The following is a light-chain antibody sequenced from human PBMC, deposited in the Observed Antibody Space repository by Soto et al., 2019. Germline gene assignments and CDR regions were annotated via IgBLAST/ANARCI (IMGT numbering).Light chain of an antibody. CDR1: QSVGTNF. Sequence: EIVLTQSPGTLSLSPGERATLSCRASQSVGTNFLGWYQQKPGQAPRLLIYGVSSRATGIPDRFSGSGSGTDFTLTISRLEPEDFAVYYCQQFGSSLYTFGQGTKLEIK. CDR3: QQFGSSLYT. V-gene: IGKV3-20*01. J-gene: IGKJ2*01. CDR2: GVS.